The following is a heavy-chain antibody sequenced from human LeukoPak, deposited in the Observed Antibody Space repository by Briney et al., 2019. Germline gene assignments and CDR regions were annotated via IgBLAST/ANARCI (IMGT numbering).Heavy chain of an antibody. CDR3: ARDISGYSSSWYRGRVDY. J-gene: IGHJ4*02. V-gene: IGHV3-11*04. D-gene: IGHD6-13*01. CDR1: GFTFSDYY. Sequence: KTGGSLRLSCAASGFTFSDYYMSWIRQAPGKGLEWVSYISSSGRTTYYADSVKGRFTISRDNAKNSLYLQMNSLRAEDTAVYYCARDISGYSSSWYRGRVDYWGQGTLVTVSS. CDR2: ISSSGRTT.